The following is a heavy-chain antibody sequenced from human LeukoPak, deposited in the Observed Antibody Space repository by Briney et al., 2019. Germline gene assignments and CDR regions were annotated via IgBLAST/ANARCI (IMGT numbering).Heavy chain of an antibody. V-gene: IGHV3-30-3*01. J-gene: IGHJ3*02. Sequence: GGSLRLSCAASGFTFSSYAMNWVRQAPGKGLEWVAVISYDGSNKYYADSVKGRFTISRDNSKNTLYLQMNSLRAEDTAVYYCARDPSPMGGGAFDIWGQGTMVTVSS. CDR3: ARDPSPMGGGAFDI. D-gene: IGHD2-15*01. CDR2: ISYDGSNK. CDR1: GFTFSSYA.